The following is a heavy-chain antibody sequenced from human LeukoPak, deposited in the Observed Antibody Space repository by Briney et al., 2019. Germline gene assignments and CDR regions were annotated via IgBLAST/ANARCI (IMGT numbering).Heavy chain of an antibody. J-gene: IGHJ5*02. Sequence: SETLSLTCTVSGDSVTTYYWSWIRQPPGKGLEWIGYIYYSGSTNYNPSLKSRVTISVDTSKNQFSLKLSSVTAADTAVYYCARYRPYSSGWYAYNWFDPWGQGTLITVSS. V-gene: IGHV4-59*02. CDR3: ARYRPYSSGWYAYNWFDP. CDR2: IYYSGST. D-gene: IGHD6-19*01. CDR1: GDSVTTYY.